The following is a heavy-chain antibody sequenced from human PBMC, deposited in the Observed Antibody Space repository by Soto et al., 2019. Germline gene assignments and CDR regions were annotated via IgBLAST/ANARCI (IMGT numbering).Heavy chain of an antibody. J-gene: IGHJ4*02. V-gene: IGHV5-51*01. CDR3: VRPHYDLSIGQQFYLDS. CDR1: GYRFSSYW. CDR2: IYPDESRA. D-gene: IGHD3-16*01. Sequence: PGESLKISCKGSGYRFSSYWIGWVRQMPGKGLEWVAIIYPDESRAKYSPSFKDHVTISVDKSINTAFLRWDSLKSSDTAIYYCVRPHYDLSIGQQFYLDSWGQGTRVTVYS.